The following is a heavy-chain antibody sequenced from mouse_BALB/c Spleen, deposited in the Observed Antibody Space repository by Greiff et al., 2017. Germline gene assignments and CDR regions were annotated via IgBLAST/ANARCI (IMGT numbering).Heavy chain of an antibody. J-gene: IGHJ1*01. CDR1: GFTFSNHW. V-gene: IGHV6-6*02. Sequence: EVMLVESGGGLVQPGGSMKLSCVASGFTFSNHWMNWVRQSSEKGLEWVAEIRLKSNNYTTHYAESVKGRFTISRDDSKSSVYLQMNNLRTEDTGIYYCTRVYGNYDWYFDGWGAGTTVTVSS. D-gene: IGHD2-1*01. CDR2: IRLKSNNYTT. CDR3: TRVYGNYDWYFDG.